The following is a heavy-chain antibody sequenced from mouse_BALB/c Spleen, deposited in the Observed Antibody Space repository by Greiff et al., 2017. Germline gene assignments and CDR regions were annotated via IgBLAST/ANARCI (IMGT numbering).Heavy chain of an antibody. CDR3: ARSDGLAYFDD. J-gene: IGHJ2*01. Sequence: EVKLVESGAELVKPGASVKLSCTASGFNIKDTYMHWVKQRPEQGLEWIGRIDPANGNTKYDPKFQGKSTITADTSSNTAYLQLSSLTSEDTAVYYCARSDGLAYFDDWGQGTTLTVSS. V-gene: IGHV14-3*02. CDR2: IDPANGNT. CDR1: GFNIKDTY.